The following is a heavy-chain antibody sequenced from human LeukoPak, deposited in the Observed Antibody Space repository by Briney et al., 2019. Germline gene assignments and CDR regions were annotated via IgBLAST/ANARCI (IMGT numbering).Heavy chain of an antibody. J-gene: IGHJ4*02. CDR3: AKDIGSGSYYNPIDY. D-gene: IGHD3-10*01. CDR2: ISWDGGST. V-gene: IGHV3-43D*04. Sequence: PGGSLRLSCAASGFTFDDYAMHWVRQAPGKGLEWVSLISWDGGSTYYADSVKGRLTISRDNSKNSLYLQMNSLRAEDTALYYCAKDIGSGSYYNPIDYWGQGTLVTVPS. CDR1: GFTFDDYA.